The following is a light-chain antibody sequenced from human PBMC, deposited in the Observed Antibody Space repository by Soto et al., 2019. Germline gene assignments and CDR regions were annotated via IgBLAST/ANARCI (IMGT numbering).Light chain of an antibody. CDR2: DAS. CDR3: QEADSFPLT. V-gene: IGKV1-12*01. CDR1: QDFSSR. Sequence: DIQMTQSPSSVSASVGDRVTITCRASQDFSSRLVWYQQKPGKAPKVLIYDASSLQSGVPSRFSGSGSGTEFTLTISSLQPEDFATYYCQEADSFPLTFGGGTKVEIK. J-gene: IGKJ4*01.